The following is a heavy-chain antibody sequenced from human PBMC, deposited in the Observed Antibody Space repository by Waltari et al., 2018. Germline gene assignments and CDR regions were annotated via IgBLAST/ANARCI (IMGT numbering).Heavy chain of an antibody. CDR3: ARGGNVSGRDLGFYYYMGV. J-gene: IGHJ6*03. D-gene: IGHD3-16*01. CDR2: IYSSGST. V-gene: IGHV4-4*09. CDR1: GGSITTYY. Sequence: QVQLQESGPGLVKPSETLSLPCTVSGGSITTYYWSWIRQSPGKGLEWIGYIYSSGSTNYNPSIKSRVTIAVDTSMNQFSLTLSSVTAADTAVYYCARGGNVSGRDLGFYYYMGVWGKGTTVTVSS.